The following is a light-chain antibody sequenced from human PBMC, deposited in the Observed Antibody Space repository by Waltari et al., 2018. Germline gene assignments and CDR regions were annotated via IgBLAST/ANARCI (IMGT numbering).Light chain of an antibody. J-gene: IGLJ2*01. Sequence: SSELTQDPAVSVAMGQTARITCQGDSLRSYYASWYQQRPGQAPILVISDKNNRPSGVPDRFSGSSSHNTGSLTITGAQAEDEASYYCHSRDASGVAGSFGGGTKLTVL. V-gene: IGLV3-19*01. CDR1: SLRSYY. CDR3: HSRDASGVAGS. CDR2: DKN.